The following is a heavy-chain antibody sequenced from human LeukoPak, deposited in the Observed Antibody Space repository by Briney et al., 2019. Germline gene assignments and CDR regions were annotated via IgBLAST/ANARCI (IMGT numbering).Heavy chain of an antibody. CDR3: AREAVVTASAFDI. D-gene: IGHD2-21*02. CDR1: GFTFSSYA. J-gene: IGHJ3*02. V-gene: IGHV3-30-3*01. CDR2: ISYDGSNK. Sequence: GRSLRLSCEASGFTFSSYAMHWVRQAPGKGLEWVAVISYDGSNKYYADSVKGRFTISRDNSKNTLYLQMNSLRAEDTAVYYCAREAVVTASAFDIWGQGTMVTVSS.